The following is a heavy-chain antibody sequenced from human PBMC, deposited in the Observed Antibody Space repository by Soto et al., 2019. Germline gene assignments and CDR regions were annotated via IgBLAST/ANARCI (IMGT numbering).Heavy chain of an antibody. CDR3: ARDGGDGYKLTFDY. CDR1: GFTFSSYG. CDR2: ISYDGSNK. Sequence: ESGGGVVQPGRSLRLSCAASGFTFSSYGMHWVRQAPGKGLEWVAVISYDGSNKYYGDSVKGRFTISRDNSKKTSYLQMNSLRGEDTAVYYCARDGGDGYKLTFDYWGQGTLVTVSS. J-gene: IGHJ4*02. V-gene: IGHV3-30-3*01. D-gene: IGHD3-16*01.